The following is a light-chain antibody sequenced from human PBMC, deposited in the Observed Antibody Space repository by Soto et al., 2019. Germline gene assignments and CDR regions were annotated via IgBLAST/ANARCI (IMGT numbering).Light chain of an antibody. Sequence: QSAPTQPPSASGSPGQSVTISCTGTSSDVGGYDFVSWYQQHPGKAPKLVIYEVTRRPSGVPDRFSGSKTGNTASLTVSGLQAEDEAVYYCSSSAGSTIFGGGTKQTVL. J-gene: IGLJ2*01. CDR2: EVT. CDR1: SSDVGGYDF. CDR3: SSSAGSTI. V-gene: IGLV2-8*01.